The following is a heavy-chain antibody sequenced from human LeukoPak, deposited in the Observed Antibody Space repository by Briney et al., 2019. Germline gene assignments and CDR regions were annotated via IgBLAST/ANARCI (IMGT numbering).Heavy chain of an antibody. CDR3: ARGGRGSAAVVAPRSFDI. V-gene: IGHV3-53*01. CDR2: LYSGGTT. CDR1: GFTVSSNY. Sequence: GGSLRLSCAASGFTVSSNYMSWVRQAPGKGLEWVSVLYSGGTTYYADSVKGRFTISRDNSKNTLYLQMNSLRAEDSALYYCARGGRGSAAVVAPRSFDIWGQGTMVTVSS. D-gene: IGHD3-22*01. J-gene: IGHJ3*02.